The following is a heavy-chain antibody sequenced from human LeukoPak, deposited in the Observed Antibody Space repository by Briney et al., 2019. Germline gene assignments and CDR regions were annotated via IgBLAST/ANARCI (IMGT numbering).Heavy chain of an antibody. CDR1: GGSISSSNYY. D-gene: IGHD2-15*01. Sequence: PSETLSLTCTVSGGSISSSNYYWGWIRQPPGKGLEWIGSIYYSGSTYYNPSLKSRVTISVDTSKNQFSLKLSSVTAADTAVYYCARESDGQDYSDAFDIWGQGTMVTVSS. J-gene: IGHJ3*02. CDR2: IYYSGST. CDR3: ARESDGQDYSDAFDI. V-gene: IGHV4-39*02.